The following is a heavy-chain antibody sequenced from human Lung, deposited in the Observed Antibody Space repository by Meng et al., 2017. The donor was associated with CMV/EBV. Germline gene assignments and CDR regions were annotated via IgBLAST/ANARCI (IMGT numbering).Heavy chain of an antibody. Sequence: GGSLRLSCAASGFSFSNYWMHWVRQAPGKGLVWVSRININGRTTNYADSVKGRFTISRDNAKNTLYLQMNSLRAEDAGVYYCTSLYLAVWGQGTLVTFSS. CDR3: TSLYLAV. J-gene: IGHJ4*02. CDR2: ININGRTT. CDR1: GFSFSNYW. V-gene: IGHV3-74*01. D-gene: IGHD2-21*01.